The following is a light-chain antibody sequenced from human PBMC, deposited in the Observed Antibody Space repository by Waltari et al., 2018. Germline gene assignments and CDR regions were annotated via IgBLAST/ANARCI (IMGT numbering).Light chain of an antibody. CDR1: CTSSGGGYA. CDR2: DNS. J-gene: IGLJ1*01. Sequence: SVMSLPPPVPGAPAGRLTTPCNGRCTSSGGGYAVHWYQQLPGTAPKLPIYDNSNRPSGFPDRFSGSKSGTSASLAITGLQAEDEADYYCQSYDSSLSRVFGTGTKVIVL. V-gene: IGLV1-40*01. CDR3: QSYDSSLSRV.